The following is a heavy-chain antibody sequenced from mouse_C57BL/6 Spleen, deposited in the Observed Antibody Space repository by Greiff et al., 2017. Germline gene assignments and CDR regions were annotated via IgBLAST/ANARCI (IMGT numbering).Heavy chain of an antibody. V-gene: IGHV7-3*01. Sequence: EVMLVESGGGLVQPGGSLSLSCAASGFTFTDYYMSWVRQPPGKALEWLGFIRNKANGYTTEYSASVKGRFTISRDNSQSILYLQMNALRAEDSATYYCARYTTVVAWYFDVWGTGTTVTVSS. CDR3: ARYTTVVAWYFDV. CDR1: GFTFTDYY. CDR2: IRNKANGYTT. J-gene: IGHJ1*03. D-gene: IGHD1-1*01.